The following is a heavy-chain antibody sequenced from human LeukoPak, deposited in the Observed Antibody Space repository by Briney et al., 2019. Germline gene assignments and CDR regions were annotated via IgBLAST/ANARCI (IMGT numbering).Heavy chain of an antibody. V-gene: IGHV3-23*01. CDR2: ISGSGGST. J-gene: IGHJ4*02. CDR1: GFTFSSYA. Sequence: PGGSLRLSCAASGFTFSSYAMSWVRQAPGKGLEWVSAISGSGGSTYYADSVKGRFTISRDNSKNTLYLQMNSLRDKDTAVYYCAKGDGYYYDSSGYFDYWGQGTLVTVSS. CDR3: AKGDGYYYDSSGYFDY. D-gene: IGHD3-22*01.